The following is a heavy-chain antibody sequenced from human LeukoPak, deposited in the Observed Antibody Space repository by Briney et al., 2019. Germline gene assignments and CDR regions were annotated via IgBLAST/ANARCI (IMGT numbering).Heavy chain of an antibody. D-gene: IGHD3-22*01. J-gene: IGHJ3*01. CDR3: ARYYDSTGYYYIRAFDV. V-gene: IGHV4-31*03. CDR1: GGTMNSGDYY. CDR2: FHHSRGT. Sequence: PSGTLSLTCTVTGGTMNSGDYYWSWIPQHPGKGLEWIGYFHHSRGTFYNPSLSSRVSISSDTSKNQFSLNLSSVTAADTAVYYWARYYDSTGYYYIRAFDVWGQGTMVTVSS.